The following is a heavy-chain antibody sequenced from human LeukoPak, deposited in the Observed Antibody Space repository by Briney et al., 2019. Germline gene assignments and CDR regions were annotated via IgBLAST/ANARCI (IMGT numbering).Heavy chain of an antibody. V-gene: IGHV3-30*18. CDR1: GFTFSSYG. D-gene: IGHD3-22*01. CDR3: AKDGIVVSYFDY. CDR2: ISYDGSNE. J-gene: IGHJ4*02. Sequence: PGGSLRLSCAASGFTFSSYGIHWVRQAPGKGLEWVAIISYDGSNEYYADSVKGRFTISRDNSKNTLYLQMNSLRAEDTAMYYCAKDGIVVSYFDYWGQGTLVTVSS.